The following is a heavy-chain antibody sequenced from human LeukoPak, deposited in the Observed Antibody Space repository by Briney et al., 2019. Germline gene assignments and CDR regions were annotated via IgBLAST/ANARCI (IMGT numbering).Heavy chain of an antibody. V-gene: IGHV4-34*01. CDR2: INHSGST. D-gene: IGHD3-10*01. J-gene: IGHJ4*02. CDR3: ARVKGYYGSGSHDY. Sequence: SETLSLTCAVYGGSFSGYYWSWIRQPPGKGLEWIGEINHSGSTNYNPSLKSRVTISVDTSKNQFSLKLSSVTAADTAVYCCARVKGYYGSGSHDYWGQGTLVTVSS. CDR1: GGSFSGYY.